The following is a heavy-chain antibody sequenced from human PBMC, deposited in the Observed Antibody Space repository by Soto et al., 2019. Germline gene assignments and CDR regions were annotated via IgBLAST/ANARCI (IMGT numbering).Heavy chain of an antibody. D-gene: IGHD3-22*01. Sequence: GGSQSLSWAAPGCPFNIHAFHWIRPAPGEGLEWVAVMSPGGNSQYYADSVKGRFTISRDTSKSTLYLQMTSLRPEDTAVYYCASGAAFYYDTSRCWGQGTLVTVSS. CDR3: ASGAAFYYDTSRC. CDR1: GCPFNIHA. V-gene: IGHV3-30-3*01. CDR2: MSPGGNSQ. J-gene: IGHJ4*02.